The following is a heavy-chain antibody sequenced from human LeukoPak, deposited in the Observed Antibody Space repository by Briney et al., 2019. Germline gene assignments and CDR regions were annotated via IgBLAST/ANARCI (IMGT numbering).Heavy chain of an antibody. CDR3: ARITAVTTDY. CDR2: ISSSGGST. J-gene: IGHJ4*02. D-gene: IGHD4-17*01. V-gene: IGHV3-23*01. CDR1: EFTFSNYA. Sequence: GGSLRLSCAASEFTFSNYAMSWVRQAPGKGLEWVSTISSSGGSTHYTDSVKGRFTISRDNSKNTLSLQMNSLRAEDTAIYYCARITAVTTDYWGQGTLVTVSS.